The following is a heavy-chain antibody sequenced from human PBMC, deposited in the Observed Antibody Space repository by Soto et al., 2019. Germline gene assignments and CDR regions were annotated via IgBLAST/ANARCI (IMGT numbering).Heavy chain of an antibody. V-gene: IGHV3-15*07. J-gene: IGHJ5*02. CDR3: XXXXXXXXDSNNWFDP. CDR1: GFIFSHAW. Sequence: EVQLVESGGDLVKPGGSLRLSCAASGFIFSHAWFHWVRQPPGKGLELVGRVKNNGGATDYAASVKGRFTISRDDSKXXXXXXXXXXXXXXXXXXXXXXXXXXXXDSNNWFDPWGQGTLVTVSS. D-gene: IGHD5-18*01. CDR2: VKNNGGAT.